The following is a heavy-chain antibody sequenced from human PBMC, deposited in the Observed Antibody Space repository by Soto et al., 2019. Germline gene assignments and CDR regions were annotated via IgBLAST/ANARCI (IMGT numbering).Heavy chain of an antibody. V-gene: IGHV4-38-2*01. CDR2: IYHSGST. Sequence: QVQLQESGPGLVKPSETLSLTCAVSGYSISSNYYWGWIRQPPGKGLVWIGSIYHSGSTYYNPSLKCRVTISVDTSKNQFSLKLMSVTAADTAVYYCARGPRPYSARSSAGMDVWGQGTTVTVSS. J-gene: IGHJ6*02. D-gene: IGHD3-10*02. CDR3: ARGPRPYSARSSAGMDV. CDR1: GYSISSNYY.